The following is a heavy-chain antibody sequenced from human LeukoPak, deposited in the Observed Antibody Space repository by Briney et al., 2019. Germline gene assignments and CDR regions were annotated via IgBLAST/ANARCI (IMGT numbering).Heavy chain of an antibody. CDR1: GVSISSTS. V-gene: IGHV3-21*01. CDR2: ISSSSSYI. Sequence: ETLSLTCTVSGVSISSTSNQWGWIRQPPGKGLEWVSSISSSSSYIYYVDSVKGRFTISGDNAKNSLYLQMNSLRAEDTAVYYCATYRQVLLPFESWGQGTLVTVSS. J-gene: IGHJ4*02. D-gene: IGHD2-8*02. CDR3: ATYRQVLLPFES.